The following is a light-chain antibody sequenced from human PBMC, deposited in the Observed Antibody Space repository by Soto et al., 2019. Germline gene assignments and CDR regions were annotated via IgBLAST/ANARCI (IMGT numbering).Light chain of an antibody. Sequence: EVVLTQSPDTLSLPPGERATLSCRASQSISSYLAWYQQKPGQAPRLLIYDASTRATGIPARFSGSGSGTDFTLTISSLQSEDFAVYYCQQRSNWPPTWTFGQGTKVDIK. J-gene: IGKJ1*01. CDR1: QSISSY. CDR3: QQRSNWPPTWT. CDR2: DAS. V-gene: IGKV3-11*01.